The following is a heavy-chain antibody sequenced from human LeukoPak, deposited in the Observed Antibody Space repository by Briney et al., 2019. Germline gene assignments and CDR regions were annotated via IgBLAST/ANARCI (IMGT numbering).Heavy chain of an antibody. Sequence: PSETLSLTCAVYGGSFSGYYWSWIRQPPGKGLEWIGEINHSGSTNYNPSLKSRVTISVDTSKNQFSLKLGSVTAADTAVYYCAAAPRYYYGMDVWGQGTTVTVSS. V-gene: IGHV4-34*01. CDR2: INHSGST. CDR1: GGSFSGYY. CDR3: AAAPRYYYGMDV. J-gene: IGHJ6*02. D-gene: IGHD6-25*01.